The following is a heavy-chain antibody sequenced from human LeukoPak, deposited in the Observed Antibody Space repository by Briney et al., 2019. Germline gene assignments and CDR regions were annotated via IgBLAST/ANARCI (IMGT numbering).Heavy chain of an antibody. J-gene: IGHJ5*02. D-gene: IGHD3-10*01. CDR1: GGSFSGYY. Sequence: SETLSLTCAVYGGSFSGYYWSWIRQPPRKGLEWIGRIYTSGSTNYNPSLKSRVTMSVDTSKNQFSLKLSSVTAADTAVYYCARDSGTTGEVKFDPWGQGTLVTVSS. V-gene: IGHV4-4*07. CDR2: IYTSGST. CDR3: ARDSGTTGEVKFDP.